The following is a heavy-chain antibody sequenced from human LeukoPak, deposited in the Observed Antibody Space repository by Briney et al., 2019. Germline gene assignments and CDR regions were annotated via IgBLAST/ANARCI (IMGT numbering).Heavy chain of an antibody. CDR3: ARRSRWELLGDYYYYGMDV. CDR1: GGSISSSSYS. V-gene: IGHV4-39*01. J-gene: IGHJ6*02. D-gene: IGHD1-26*01. Sequence: SETLSLTCTVSGGSISSSSYSWGWIRQPPGKGLEWIGSIYYSGSTYYNPSLKSRVTISVDTSKNQFSLKLSSVTAADTAVYYCARRSRWELLGDYYYYGMDVWGQGTTVTVSS. CDR2: IYYSGST.